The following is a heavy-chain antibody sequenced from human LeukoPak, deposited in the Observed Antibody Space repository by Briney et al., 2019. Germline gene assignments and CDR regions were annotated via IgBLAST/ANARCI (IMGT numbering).Heavy chain of an antibody. CDR2: IYTSGST. Sequence: SETLSLTCTVSGGSISSYYWSWIRQPAGKGLEWIGRIYTSGSTNYNPSLKSRVTMSVDTSKNQFSLKLSSVTAADTAVYYCAKSAMVRAPSYYYYMDVWGKGTTVTVSS. CDR3: AKSAMVRAPSYYYYMDV. V-gene: IGHV4-4*07. D-gene: IGHD3-10*01. CDR1: GGSISSYY. J-gene: IGHJ6*03.